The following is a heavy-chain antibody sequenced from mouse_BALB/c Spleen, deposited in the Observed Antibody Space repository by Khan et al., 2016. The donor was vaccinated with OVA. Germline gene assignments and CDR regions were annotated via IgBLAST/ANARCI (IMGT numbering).Heavy chain of an antibody. V-gene: IGHV5-6-3*01. CDR1: GFTFSSYG. CDR2: INSNGGST. J-gene: IGHJ2*01. Sequence: EVELVESGGGLVQPGGSLKLSCAASGFTFSSYGMSWVRQTPDKRLELVATINSNGGSTSSPDSVKGRFTISRDNAKNTLYLQMSSLKSEDTAMYYCARMARTINWGQGTTLTVSS. CDR3: ARMARTIN.